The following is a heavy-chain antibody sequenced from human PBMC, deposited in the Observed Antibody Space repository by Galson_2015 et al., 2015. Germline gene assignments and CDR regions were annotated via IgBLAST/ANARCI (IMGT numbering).Heavy chain of an antibody. CDR1: GGSISSSNW. V-gene: IGHV4-4*02. Sequence: SETLSLTCAVSGGSISSSNWWSWVRQPPGKGLEWIGEIYHSGSTNYNPSLKSRVTISVDKSKNQFSLKLSSVTAADTAVYYCARVYYGSGSYWDYYYYYMDVWGKGTTVTVSS. J-gene: IGHJ6*03. CDR2: IYHSGST. D-gene: IGHD3-10*01. CDR3: ARVYYGSGSYWDYYYYYMDV.